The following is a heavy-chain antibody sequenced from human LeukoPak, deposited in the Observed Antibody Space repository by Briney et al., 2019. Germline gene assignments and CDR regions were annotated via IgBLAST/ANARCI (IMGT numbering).Heavy chain of an antibody. J-gene: IGHJ6*03. D-gene: IGHD5-24*01. Sequence: PGGSLRLSCAASGFTFDDYGMSWVRQAPGKGLEWVSGINWNGGSTGYADSVKGRFTISRDNAKHSLYLQMNSLRAEDTALYYCARVRDGYYYYYYMDVWGKGTTVTVSS. CDR2: INWNGGST. V-gene: IGHV3-20*04. CDR3: ARVRDGYYYYYYMDV. CDR1: GFTFDDYG.